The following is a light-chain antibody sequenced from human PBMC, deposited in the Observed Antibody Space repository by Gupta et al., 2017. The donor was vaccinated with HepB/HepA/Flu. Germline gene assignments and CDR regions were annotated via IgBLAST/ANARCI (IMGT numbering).Light chain of an antibody. V-gene: IGLV2-18*02. CDR2: EVS. Sequence: QSALSHPPPVSASPGQSITISCTGNSSDVGGYKRVSWYQQPPGKVPKLIIYEVSQRPSGVPDRFSGSKSGNTASLTISGLLAEDEADYYCSSYTGSSNLGFGAGTRLTVL. J-gene: IGLJ1*01. CDR3: SSYTGSSNLG. CDR1: SSDVGGYKR.